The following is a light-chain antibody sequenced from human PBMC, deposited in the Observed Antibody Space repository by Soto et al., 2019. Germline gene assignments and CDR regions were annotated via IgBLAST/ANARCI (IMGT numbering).Light chain of an antibody. V-gene: IGKV3-11*01. CDR2: DAS. J-gene: IGKJ5*01. Sequence: EIVLTQSPATLSLSPGERATLSCRASQSVSSYLAWYQQKPGQAPRLLIYDASNRATGIPARFSGSGSGTDFTLTISSLEPEDFAVYYCQQRSNTVGQRTRLEIK. CDR1: QSVSSY. CDR3: QQRSNT.